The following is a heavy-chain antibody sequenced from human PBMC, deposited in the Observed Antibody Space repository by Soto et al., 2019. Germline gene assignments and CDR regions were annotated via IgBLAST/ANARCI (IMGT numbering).Heavy chain of an antibody. Sequence: EVRLLESGGGFVQPGGSLRLSCAASGFTFSSYAMSWVRQAPGKGLEWVSAVNTGGGTYYADSVKGRFTISRDNSKSTLYLQMNSLRAEDTAVYYCAKEVPGSGWYTVDYWGQGNLVTVSS. CDR2: VNTGGGT. CDR1: GFTFSSYA. D-gene: IGHD6-19*01. J-gene: IGHJ4*02. CDR3: AKEVPGSGWYTVDY. V-gene: IGHV3-23*01.